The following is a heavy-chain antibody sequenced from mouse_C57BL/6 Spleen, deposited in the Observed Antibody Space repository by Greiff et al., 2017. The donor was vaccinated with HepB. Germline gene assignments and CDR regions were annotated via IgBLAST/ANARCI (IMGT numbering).Heavy chain of an antibody. CDR2: ISYDGSN. CDR1: GYSITSGYY. Sequence: EVKLMESGPGLVKPSQSLSLTCSVTGYSITSGYYWYWIRQFPGNKLEWMGYISYDGSNNYNPSLKNRISITRDTSKKQFFLKLNSVTTEDTATYYCARIANWDWDIDYWGQGTTLTVSS. V-gene: IGHV3-6*01. CDR3: ARIANWDWDIDY. J-gene: IGHJ2*01. D-gene: IGHD4-1*01.